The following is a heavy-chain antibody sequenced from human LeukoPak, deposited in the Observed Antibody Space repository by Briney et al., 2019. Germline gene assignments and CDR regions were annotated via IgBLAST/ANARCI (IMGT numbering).Heavy chain of an antibody. D-gene: IGHD6-13*01. CDR2: ISSSSSYT. Sequence: PGGSLRLSCAASGFTFSDYYMSWIRQAPGKGLEWVSYISSSSSYTNYADSVKGRFTISRDNAKSALYLEMNDLRVEDTAVYYCAAGTAADYWGQGTLVIVSS. V-gene: IGHV3-11*03. CDR3: AAGTAADY. J-gene: IGHJ4*02. CDR1: GFTFSDYY.